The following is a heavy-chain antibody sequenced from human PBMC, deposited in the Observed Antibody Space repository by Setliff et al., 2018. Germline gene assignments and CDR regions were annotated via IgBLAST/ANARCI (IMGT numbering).Heavy chain of an antibody. J-gene: IGHJ5*02. CDR2: INHSGTT. Sequence: SETLSLTCNVSGGSVSSTSHFWSWIRQPPGKGLEWIGEINHSGTTTYNPSLKSRVTISVDTSRKQFSLRLTSVTAADTAMYYCARDQFRNSGGLYSWGQGILVTVSS. D-gene: IGHD1-7*01. CDR3: ARDQFRNSGGLYS. V-gene: IGHV4-39*07. CDR1: GGSVSSTSHF.